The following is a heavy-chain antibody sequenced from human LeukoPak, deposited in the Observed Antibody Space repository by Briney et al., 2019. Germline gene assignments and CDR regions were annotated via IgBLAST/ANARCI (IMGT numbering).Heavy chain of an antibody. CDR1: GITVNSTY. V-gene: IGHV3-66*04. J-gene: IGHJ6*02. CDR3: ARLFGSGWPGYFYYAMDV. Sequence: GGSLRLSCAASGITVNSTYISWVRQAPGKGPEWVSVAYSDGNTYYAGSVKGRFTISRDNSKNTLFLQMNSLRAEDTAVYYCARLFGSGWPGYFYYAMDVWGQGTTVAVSS. CDR2: AYSDGNT. D-gene: IGHD6-19*01.